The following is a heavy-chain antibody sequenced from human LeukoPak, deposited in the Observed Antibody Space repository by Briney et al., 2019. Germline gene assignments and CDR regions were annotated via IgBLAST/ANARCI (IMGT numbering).Heavy chain of an antibody. J-gene: IGHJ5*02. CDR2: IKEDGSEK. D-gene: IGHD6-19*01. V-gene: IGHV3-7*01. CDR1: GFTFSRFW. CDR3: ATRGGWYPRAFVH. Sequence: GGSLSLSCAVSGFTFSRFWMSWVRQAPGKGLEWVATIKEDGSEKYYVDSVKGRFTISRDNAKSSLYLRMNSLRVEDTAVYYCATRGGWYPRAFVHWGQGTLVTVSS.